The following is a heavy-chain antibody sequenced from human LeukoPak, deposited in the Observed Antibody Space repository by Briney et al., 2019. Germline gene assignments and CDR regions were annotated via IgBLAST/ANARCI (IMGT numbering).Heavy chain of an antibody. CDR1: GGSISSGDYY. CDR2: IYYSGST. D-gene: IGHD2/OR15-2a*01. V-gene: IGHV4-30-4*01. Sequence: SETLSLTCTVSGGSISSGDYYWSWIRQPPGKGLEWIGYIYYSGSTYYNPSLKSRVTISVDTSKNQFSLKLGSATAADTAVYYCARDGTTAIFDYWGQGTLVTVSS. J-gene: IGHJ4*02. CDR3: ARDGTTAIFDY.